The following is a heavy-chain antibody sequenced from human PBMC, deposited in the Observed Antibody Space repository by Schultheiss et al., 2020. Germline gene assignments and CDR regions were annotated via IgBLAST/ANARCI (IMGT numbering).Heavy chain of an antibody. D-gene: IGHD6-13*01. CDR1: GGTFSSYA. J-gene: IGHJ6*01. V-gene: IGHV1-18*01. CDR3: ARVPSIAAAGIGGMDV. Sequence: ASVKVSCKASGGTFSSYAISWVRQAPGQGLEWMGWISAYNGNTNYAQKLQGRVTMTEDTSTDTAYMELSSLRAEDTAVYYCARVPSIAAAGIGGMDVWGKGPRSPSPQ. CDR2: ISAYNGNT.